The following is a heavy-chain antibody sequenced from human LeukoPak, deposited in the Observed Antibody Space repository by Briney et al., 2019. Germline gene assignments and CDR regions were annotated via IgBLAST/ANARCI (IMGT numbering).Heavy chain of an antibody. Sequence: GGSLRLSCAASGFTYSSYSMNWVRQAPGKGLEWVSSISSSSSTIYYADSVKGRFTISRDNAKNSLYLQMNSLRAEDTAVYYCARDSGSDLDYWGQGTLVTVSS. V-gene: IGHV3-48*01. CDR1: GFTYSSYS. J-gene: IGHJ4*02. CDR3: ARDSGSDLDY. CDR2: ISSSSSTI. D-gene: IGHD1-26*01.